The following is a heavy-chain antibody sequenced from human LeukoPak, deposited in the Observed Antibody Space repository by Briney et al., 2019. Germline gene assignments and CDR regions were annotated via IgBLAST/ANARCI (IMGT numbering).Heavy chain of an antibody. CDR3: AKSGSGWFLFDY. CDR1: GFTFSSYA. CDR2: IGGSGGNT. J-gene: IGHJ4*02. Sequence: GGSLRLSCAASGFTFSSYAMSWVRQAPGRGLEWVSAIGGSGGNTYYADSVKGRFTISRDNSKNTLYLQMNSLRAEDTAVYYCAKSGSGWFLFDYWAREPWSPSPQ. D-gene: IGHD6-19*01. V-gene: IGHV3-23*01.